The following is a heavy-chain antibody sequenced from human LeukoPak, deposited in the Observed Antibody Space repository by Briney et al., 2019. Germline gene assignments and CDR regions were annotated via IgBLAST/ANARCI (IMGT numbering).Heavy chain of an antibody. V-gene: IGHV3-74*01. D-gene: IGHD2-15*01. CDR1: GFTFDDYA. CDR2: ISSDASIT. J-gene: IGHJ4*02. Sequence: PGGSLRLSCAASGFTFDDYAMHWVRQDPGKGLVWVSLISSDASITSYANPVKGRFTISRDNAKNTLYLQMNSLRAEDTALYYCATSARTYIGSSLDYWGQGTLVTVSS. CDR3: ATSARTYIGSSLDY.